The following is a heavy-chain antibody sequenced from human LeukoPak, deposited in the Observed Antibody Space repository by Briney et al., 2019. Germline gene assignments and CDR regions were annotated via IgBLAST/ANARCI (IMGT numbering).Heavy chain of an antibody. Sequence: GAPVKLSCKASGYTSSNYAIHWVRQAPGQRFEWMGWINAGNGHTKYSQNFQGRVTITRDSSASTVYIDLSSLTSEDTAVYYCARGIWSARTVDYYLDSWGQGTLVTVSS. CDR1: GYTSSNYA. V-gene: IGHV1-3*01. CDR3: ARGIWSARTVDYYLDS. CDR2: INAGNGHT. J-gene: IGHJ4*02. D-gene: IGHD2-21*01.